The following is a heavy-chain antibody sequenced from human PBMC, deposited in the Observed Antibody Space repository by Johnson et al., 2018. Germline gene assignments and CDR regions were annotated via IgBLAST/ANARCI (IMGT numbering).Heavy chain of an antibody. CDR2: INSGGIT. J-gene: IGHJ1*01. Sequence: EVQLVESGGGLIQPGGSLRLSCAVSGFSVSSNYINWARQAPGKGLEWVSVINSGGITYYAASVKGRFTISRDNSKNTVFLQMNSLRAEDTAVYYCASGGYSDPEKFHHWGQGTLVTVSS. CDR1: GFSVSSNY. V-gene: IGHV3-53*01. D-gene: IGHD3-22*01. CDR3: ASGGYSDPEKFHH.